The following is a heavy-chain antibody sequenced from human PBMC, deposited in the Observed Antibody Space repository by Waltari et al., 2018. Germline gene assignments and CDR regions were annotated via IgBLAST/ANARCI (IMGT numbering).Heavy chain of an antibody. CDR1: GFTFSRYW. Sequence: EEQLVESGGGLAQPGESLRLSCAASGFTFSRYWMDWVRQAPGKGLVWVSRINRDGSSRTDADSVKGRFTISRDNAKNTLYVQMNRLRAEDTAVYYCARVATKTYSSPVPGRPYYYGMDVWGQGTTVTVSS. J-gene: IGHJ6*02. CDR2: INRDGSSR. CDR3: ARVATKTYSSPVPGRPYYYGMDV. V-gene: IGHV3-74*01. D-gene: IGHD3-22*01.